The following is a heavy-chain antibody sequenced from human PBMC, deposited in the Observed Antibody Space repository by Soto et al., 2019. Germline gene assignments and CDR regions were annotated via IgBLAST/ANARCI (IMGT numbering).Heavy chain of an antibody. Sequence: GESLKISCKGSGYSFTSYWIGWVRQMPGKGLEWMGIIYPGDSDTRYSPSFQGQVTISADKSISTAYLQWSSLKASDTAMYYCARRNYYDSSGYYLPRGMDVWGQGTTVTVSS. CDR1: GYSFTSYW. J-gene: IGHJ6*02. CDR2: IYPGDSDT. CDR3: ARRNYYDSSGYYLPRGMDV. D-gene: IGHD3-22*01. V-gene: IGHV5-51*01.